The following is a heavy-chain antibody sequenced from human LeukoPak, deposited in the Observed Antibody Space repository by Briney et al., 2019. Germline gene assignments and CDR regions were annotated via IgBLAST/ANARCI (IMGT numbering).Heavy chain of an antibody. Sequence: PGGSLRLSCAGSGFTFMTNTLTWVRQAPGKRPEWLSAITASGGPTYYADSVRGRFTISRDDSSSTLYLQMSGLRAEDTAVYYCARDRSTDAISEYWGQGTLVAVSS. CDR2: ITASGGPT. CDR3: ARDRSTDAISEY. D-gene: IGHD1-1*01. J-gene: IGHJ4*02. CDR1: GFTFMTNT. V-gene: IGHV3-23*01.